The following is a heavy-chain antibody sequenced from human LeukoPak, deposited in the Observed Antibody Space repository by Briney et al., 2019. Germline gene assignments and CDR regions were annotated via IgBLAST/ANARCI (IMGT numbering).Heavy chain of an antibody. CDR3: ATQLMGEVAGTEDY. Sequence: ASVKVSCKASGYTFTSYDINWVRQATGQGLEWMGWMNPNSGNTGYAQKFQGRVTMTRNTSISTAYMELSSLRSEDTAVYYCATQLMGEVAGTEDYWGQGTLVTVSS. V-gene: IGHV1-8*01. D-gene: IGHD6-19*01. J-gene: IGHJ4*02. CDR1: GYTFTSYD. CDR2: MNPNSGNT.